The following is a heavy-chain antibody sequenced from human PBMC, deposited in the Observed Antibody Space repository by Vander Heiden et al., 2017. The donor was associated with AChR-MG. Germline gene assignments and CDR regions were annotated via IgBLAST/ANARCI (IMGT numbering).Heavy chain of an antibody. J-gene: IGHJ4*02. V-gene: IGHV4-30-2*01. CDR3: ARVDEYGGNSPLDY. D-gene: IGHD2-21*01. CDR2: IYHSGST. Sequence: QLQLQESGPGLVKPSQTLSLTCAVSGGSVSSAGYSWSWIRQPPGKGLEWIGYIYHSGSTHYNSSLKSRVTISIDRSKNEISLKLTSVTAADTAVYYCARVDEYGGNSPLDYWGQGALVTVSS. CDR1: GGSVSSAGYS.